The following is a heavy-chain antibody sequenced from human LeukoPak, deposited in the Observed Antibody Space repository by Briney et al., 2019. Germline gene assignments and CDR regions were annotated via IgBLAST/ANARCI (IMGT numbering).Heavy chain of an antibody. V-gene: IGHV1-2*02. D-gene: IGHD1-26*01. CDR1: GYTFSGNY. Sequence: ASVKVSCKASGYTFSGNYMHWVRQAPGQGLEWMGWINPNSGGTNYAQRFQGRVTMTRDTSISTAYMELSRLRSDDTAVFYCARVGQWELDRFHDYWGQGTLVTVSS. J-gene: IGHJ4*02. CDR2: INPNSGGT. CDR3: ARVGQWELDRFHDY.